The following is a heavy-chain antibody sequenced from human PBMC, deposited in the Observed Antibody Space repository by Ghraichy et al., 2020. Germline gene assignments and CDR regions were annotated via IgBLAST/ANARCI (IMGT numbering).Heavy chain of an antibody. CDR2: MYYSGTT. V-gene: IGHV4-59*08. Sequence: SETLSLTCTVSGGSISRYYWSWIRQTPGRGLEWIGYMYYSGTTNYNPSLKSRVTISVDTPKNQFSLKLSSVTAADTAVYYCAGGSGKTPGYWGQGTLVTVSS. CDR3: AGGSGKTPGY. J-gene: IGHJ4*02. CDR1: GGSISRYY. D-gene: IGHD3-10*01.